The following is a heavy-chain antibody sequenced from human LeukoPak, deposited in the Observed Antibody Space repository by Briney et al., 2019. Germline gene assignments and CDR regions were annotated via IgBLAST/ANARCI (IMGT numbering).Heavy chain of an antibody. CDR1: GGSISTYY. V-gene: IGHV4-59*12. CDR3: ARIEDSGYDYRGWFDP. Sequence: SETLSLTCTVSGGSISTYYWAWIRQPPGKGLEWIGYIFYTGSTNHNPSLKSRLTISVDTSKNQFSLKLSSVTAADTAVYYCARIEDSGYDYRGWFDPWGQGTLVTVSS. CDR2: IFYTGST. J-gene: IGHJ5*02. D-gene: IGHD5-12*01.